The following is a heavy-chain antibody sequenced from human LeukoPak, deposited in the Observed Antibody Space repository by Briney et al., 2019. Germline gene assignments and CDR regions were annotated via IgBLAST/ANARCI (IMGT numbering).Heavy chain of an antibody. D-gene: IGHD3-10*01. CDR1: GGSFSGYY. V-gene: IGHV4-34*01. Sequence: PSETLSLTCAVYGGSFSGYYWSWIRQPPGKGLEWIGEINHSGSTNYNPSLKSRVTISVDTSKNQFSLKLSSVIAADTAVYYCARRAGSGSYYKIRWFDPWGQGTLVTVSS. J-gene: IGHJ5*02. CDR2: INHSGST. CDR3: ARRAGSGSYYKIRWFDP.